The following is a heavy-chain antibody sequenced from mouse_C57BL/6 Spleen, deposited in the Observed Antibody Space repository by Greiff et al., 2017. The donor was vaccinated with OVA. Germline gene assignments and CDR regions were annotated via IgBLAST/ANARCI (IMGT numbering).Heavy chain of an antibody. CDR2: IYPGAGDT. J-gene: IGHJ1*03. D-gene: IGHD2-2*01. V-gene: IGHV1-82*01. Sequence: VQLQESGPELVKPGASVKISCKASGYAFSSSWMNWVKQRPGKGLEWIGRIYPGAGDTNYNGKFKGKATLTADKSSSTAYMQLSSLTSEDSAVYFCASRRVGLRDWYFDVWGTGTTVTVSS. CDR3: ASRRVGLRDWYFDV. CDR1: GYAFSSSW.